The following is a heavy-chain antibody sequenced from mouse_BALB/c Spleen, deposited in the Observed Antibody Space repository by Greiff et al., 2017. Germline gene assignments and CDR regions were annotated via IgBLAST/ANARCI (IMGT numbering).Heavy chain of an antibody. J-gene: IGHJ4*01. D-gene: IGHD1-1*01. CDR1: GDSITSGY. Sequence: EVKLVESGPSLVKPSQTLSLTCSVTGDSITSGYWNWIRKFPGNKLEYMGYISYSGSTYYNPSLKSRISITRDTSKNQYYLQLNSVTTEDTATYYCARYYYGSSHAMDYWGQGTSVTVSS. CDR3: ARYYYGSSHAMDY. CDR2: ISYSGST. V-gene: IGHV3-8*02.